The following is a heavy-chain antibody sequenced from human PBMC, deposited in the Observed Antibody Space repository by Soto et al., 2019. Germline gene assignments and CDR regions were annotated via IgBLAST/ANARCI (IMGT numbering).Heavy chain of an antibody. CDR1: GYAFTTYG. J-gene: IGHJ4*02. D-gene: IGHD1-1*01. Sequence: QVHLVQSGAEVKKPGASVKVSCKGSGYAFTTYGITWVRQAPGQGLEWMGWISSHNGNTNYAPKLQGRVTVTRDTSTSTAYMELRCLSSDDTAVCYCARGRYGDYWGQGALVTVSS. CDR2: ISSHNGNT. CDR3: ARGRYGDY. V-gene: IGHV1-18*01.